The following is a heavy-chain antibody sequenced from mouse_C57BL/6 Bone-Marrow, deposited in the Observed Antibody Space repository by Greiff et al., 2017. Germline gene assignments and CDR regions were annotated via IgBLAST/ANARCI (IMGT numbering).Heavy chain of an antibody. CDR3: ARSEGYGYDEGPFAY. CDR2: IYPGSGST. Sequence: QVQLQQPGAELVKPGASVKMSCKASGYTFTSYWITWVKQRPGQGLEWIGDIYPGSGSTNYNEKFKSKATLTVATSSSTAYMQLSSLTSEDPAVYYCARSEGYGYDEGPFAYWGQGTLVTVSA. CDR1: GYTFTSYW. J-gene: IGHJ3*01. V-gene: IGHV1-55*01. D-gene: IGHD2-2*01.